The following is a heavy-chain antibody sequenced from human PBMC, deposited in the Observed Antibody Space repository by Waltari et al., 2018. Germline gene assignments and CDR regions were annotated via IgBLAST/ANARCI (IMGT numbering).Heavy chain of an antibody. CDR1: GYTLTELS. D-gene: IGHD2-2*01. Sequence: QVQLVQSGAEVKKPGASVKVYCKVSGYTLTELSMHWVRQAPGKGLEWMGGFDPEDGETIYAQKFQGRVTMTEDTSTDTAYMELRSLRSEDTAVYDCATVPAAMILYGMDVWGQGTTVTVSS. CDR3: ATVPAAMILYGMDV. J-gene: IGHJ6*02. V-gene: IGHV1-24*01. CDR2: FDPEDGET.